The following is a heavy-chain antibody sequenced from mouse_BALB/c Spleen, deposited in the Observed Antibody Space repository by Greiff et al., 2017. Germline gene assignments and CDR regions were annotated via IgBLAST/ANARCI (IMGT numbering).Heavy chain of an antibody. V-gene: IGHV4-2*02. J-gene: IGHJ4*01. CDR1: GFDFSRYW. D-gene: IGHD2-1*01. Sequence: EVQGVESGGGLVQPGGSLNLSCAASGFDFSRYWMSWARQAPGKGQEWIGEINPGSSTINYTPSLKDKFIISRDNAKNTLYLQMSKVRSEDTALYYCARRNYYAMDYWGQGTSVTVSS. CDR2: INPGSSTI. CDR3: ARRNYYAMDY.